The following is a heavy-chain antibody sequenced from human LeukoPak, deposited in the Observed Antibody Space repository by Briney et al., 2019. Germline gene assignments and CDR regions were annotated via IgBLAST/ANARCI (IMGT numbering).Heavy chain of an antibody. V-gene: IGHV3-73*01. J-gene: IGHJ4*02. CDR3: TRLLYYDSSGPSGY. CDR1: GFTFSGSA. Sequence: PGGSLRLSCAASGFTFSGSAMHWVRQASGKGLEWVGRIRSKANSYATAYAASVKGRFTISRDDSKNTAYLQMNSLKTEDTAMYYCTRLLYYDSSGPSGYWGQGTLVTVSS. CDR2: IRSKANSYAT. D-gene: IGHD3-22*01.